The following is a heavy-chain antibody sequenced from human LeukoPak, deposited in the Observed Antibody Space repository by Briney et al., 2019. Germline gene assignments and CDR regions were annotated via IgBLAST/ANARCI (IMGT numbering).Heavy chain of an antibody. Sequence: SETLSLTCAVSGYSISSAYYWGCIRQPPGKALECIGSSYHSGSTYYNPSLKSRVTISVDTSKNQFSLKLRSVTAADTTVVYSARAQNDFWSGYYTSPLTFDYQAQATLVTVSS. J-gene: IGHJ4*02. CDR1: GYSISSAYY. CDR3: ARAQNDFWSGYYTSPLTFDY. D-gene: IGHD3-3*01. CDR2: SYHSGST. V-gene: IGHV4-38-2*01.